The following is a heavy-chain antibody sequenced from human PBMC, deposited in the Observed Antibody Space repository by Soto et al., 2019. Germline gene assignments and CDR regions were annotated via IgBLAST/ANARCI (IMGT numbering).Heavy chain of an antibody. CDR3: ARRDYYYYYMDV. V-gene: IGHV4-59*01. CDR2: IYYSGST. CDR1: GGSISSYY. Sequence: SETLSLTCTVSGGSISSYYWSWIRQPPGKGLEWIGYIYYSGSTNYNPSLKSRVTISVDTSKNQFSLKLSSVTAADTAVYYCARRDYYYYYMDVWGKGTTVTVSS. J-gene: IGHJ6*03.